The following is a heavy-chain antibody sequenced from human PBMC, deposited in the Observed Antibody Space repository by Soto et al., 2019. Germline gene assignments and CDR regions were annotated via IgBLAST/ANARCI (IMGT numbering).Heavy chain of an antibody. CDR1: GFTFKNAW. J-gene: IGHJ4*02. V-gene: IGHV3-23*01. CDR2: ISGSGGST. D-gene: IGHD3-3*01. CDR3: AKTFWNY. Sequence: GGSLRLSCTTSGFTFKNAWMSWVRQAPGKGLEWVSAISGSGGSTYYADSVKGRFTISRDNSKNTLYLQMNSLRAEDTAVYYCAKTFWNYWGQGTLVTVSS.